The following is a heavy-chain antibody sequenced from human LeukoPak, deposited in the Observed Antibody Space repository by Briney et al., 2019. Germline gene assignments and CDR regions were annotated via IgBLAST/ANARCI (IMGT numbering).Heavy chain of an antibody. CDR1: GYTFTSYG. V-gene: IGHV1-18*01. J-gene: IGHJ1*01. Sequence: GASVKVSCKASGYTFTSYGISWVRQAPGQGLEWMGWTGPYNGNTNYAHKLQGRLTLTTDPSTSTAYMELRSLRSDDTAVYYCARDSGAYCSSTSCLEYFQHWGQGTLVTVSS. CDR2: TGPYNGNT. CDR3: ARDSGAYCSSTSCLEYFQH. D-gene: IGHD2-2*01.